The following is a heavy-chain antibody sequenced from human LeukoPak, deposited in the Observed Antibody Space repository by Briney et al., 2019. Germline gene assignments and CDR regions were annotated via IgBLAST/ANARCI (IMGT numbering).Heavy chain of an antibody. V-gene: IGHV3-66*01. CDR3: ARDRTHYYDSSSSQY. J-gene: IGHJ4*02. D-gene: IGHD3-22*01. CDR1: GFTVSSNY. Sequence: GGSLRLSCAASGFTVSSNYMSWVRQAPGKGLEWVSVIYSGGSTYYADSVKGRFTISRDNSKNPLYLQMNSLRAEDTAVYYCARDRTHYYDSSSSQYWGQGTLVTVSS. CDR2: IYSGGST.